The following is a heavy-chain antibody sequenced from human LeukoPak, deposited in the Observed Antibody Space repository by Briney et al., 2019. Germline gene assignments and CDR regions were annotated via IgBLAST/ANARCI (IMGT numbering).Heavy chain of an antibody. Sequence: SETLSLTCTVSGGSISSYYRSWIRQPPGKGLEWIGYIYYSGSTNYNPSLKSRVTISIDTPKNQFSLKLSSVTAADTAVYYCARDPHFDYWGQGTLVTVSS. J-gene: IGHJ4*02. CDR2: IYYSGST. V-gene: IGHV4-59*01. CDR1: GGSISSYY. CDR3: ARDPHFDY.